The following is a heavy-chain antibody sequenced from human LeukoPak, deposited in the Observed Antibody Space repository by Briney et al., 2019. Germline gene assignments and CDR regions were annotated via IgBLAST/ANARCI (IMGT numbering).Heavy chain of an antibody. CDR3: AKGPSYYDSSGYPYGMDV. V-gene: IGHV3-23*01. Sequence: GGSLRLSCEASGFSFRAYSMTWVRQAPGKGLEWVSAISGSGGSTYYADSVKGRFTISRDNSKNTLYLQMNSLRAEDTAVYYCAKGPSYYDSSGYPYGMDVWGQGTTVTVSS. D-gene: IGHD3-22*01. CDR2: ISGSGGST. J-gene: IGHJ6*02. CDR1: GFSFRAYS.